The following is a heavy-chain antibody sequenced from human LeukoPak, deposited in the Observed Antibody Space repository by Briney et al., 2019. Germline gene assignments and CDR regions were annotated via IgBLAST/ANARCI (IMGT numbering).Heavy chain of an antibody. CDR3: ASDLRIRLHSSSWTRNFDY. CDR1: GYTLTELS. Sequence: ASVKVSCKVSGYTLTELSMHWVRQAPGKGLEWMGGFDPEDGETIYAQKFQGRVTMTEDTSTDTAYMELSSLRSEDTAVYYCASDLRIRLHSSSWTRNFDYWGQGTLVTVSS. V-gene: IGHV1-24*01. CDR2: FDPEDGET. D-gene: IGHD6-13*01. J-gene: IGHJ4*02.